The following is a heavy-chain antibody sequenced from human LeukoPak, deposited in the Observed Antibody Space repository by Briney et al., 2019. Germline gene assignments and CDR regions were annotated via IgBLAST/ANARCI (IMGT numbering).Heavy chain of an antibody. J-gene: IGHJ4*02. Sequence: SETLSLTCTVSGGSISGYYWSWIRQPPGKGLEWIGYIYYSGSTNYNPSLKSRVTISVDTSKNQFSLKLSSVTAADTAVYYCAREIAVAGKPYFDYWGQGTLVTVSS. CDR2: IYYSGST. CDR1: GGSISGYY. D-gene: IGHD6-19*01. V-gene: IGHV4-59*01. CDR3: AREIAVAGKPYFDY.